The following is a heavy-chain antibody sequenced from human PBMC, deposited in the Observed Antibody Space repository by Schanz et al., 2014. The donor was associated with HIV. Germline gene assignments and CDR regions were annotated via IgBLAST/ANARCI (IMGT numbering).Heavy chain of an antibody. V-gene: IGHV1-69*13. D-gene: IGHD3-3*02. Sequence: QVQLVQSGAEVKKPGASVKVSCKTSGYTFSNYAIGWLRQAPGQGLEWMGGLIPSFRLRTYAQKLQGRVTIDADESASTAYMELNSLRSDDTAVYYCAKSPIFGDVIFYGMDVWGQGTTLTVSS. CDR3: AKSPIFGDVIFYGMDV. CDR1: GYTFSNYA. CDR2: LIPSFRLR. J-gene: IGHJ6*02.